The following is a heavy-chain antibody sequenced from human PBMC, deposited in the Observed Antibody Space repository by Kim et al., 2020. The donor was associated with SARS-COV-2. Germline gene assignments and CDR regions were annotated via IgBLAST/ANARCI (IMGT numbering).Heavy chain of an antibody. V-gene: IGHV3-11*06. Sequence: VKGRFTMSRDNAKNARYLQMNSLRAEDTAVYYCARPNIGGDCVYYYGMDVWGQGTTVTVSS. J-gene: IGHJ6*02. D-gene: IGHD2-21*02. CDR3: ARPNIGGDCVYYYGMDV.